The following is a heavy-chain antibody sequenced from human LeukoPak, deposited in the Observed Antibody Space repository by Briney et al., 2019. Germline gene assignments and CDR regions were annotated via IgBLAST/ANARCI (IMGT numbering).Heavy chain of an antibody. CDR2: ISSSSSYI. J-gene: IGHJ3*02. Sequence: PGGSLRLSCAASGFTFSSYSMNWVRQAPGKGLEWVSSISSSSSYIYYADSVKGRFTISRDNAKNSLYLQMNSLRAEDTAVYYCARDNTVTTSLDAFDIWGQGTMVTVSS. V-gene: IGHV3-21*01. CDR3: ARDNTVTTSLDAFDI. D-gene: IGHD4-17*01. CDR1: GFTFSSYS.